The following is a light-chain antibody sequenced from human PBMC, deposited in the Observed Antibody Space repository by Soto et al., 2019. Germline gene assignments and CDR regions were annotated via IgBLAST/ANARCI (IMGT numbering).Light chain of an antibody. V-gene: IGKV3-15*01. J-gene: IGKJ1*01. CDR1: QSVSSN. CDR3: QQYNNWPPGGT. Sequence: EIVLTQSPGTLSLSPVERATLSFSSSQSVSSNLAWYQPKPGQAPRLLIYGASTRATGIPARFSGSGSGTEFTLTISRLQSEDFAVYCCQQYNNWPPGGTCGQGTKGDIK. CDR2: GAS.